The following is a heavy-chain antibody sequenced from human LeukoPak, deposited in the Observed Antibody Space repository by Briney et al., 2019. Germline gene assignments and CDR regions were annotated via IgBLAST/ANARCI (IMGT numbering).Heavy chain of an antibody. CDR1: GDSVSNNSAA. J-gene: IGHJ3*02. D-gene: IGHD6-19*01. CDR3: ARASSSGWYELNI. V-gene: IGHV6-1*01. Sequence: SQTLSLTCAISGDSVSNNSAAWNWIRQSPSRGLEWLGRTYYRSKWYNDYAVSVKSRITINPDTYKNQFSLQLDSVTPEDTAVYYCARASSSGWYELNIWGQGTMVTVSS. CDR2: TYYRSKWYN.